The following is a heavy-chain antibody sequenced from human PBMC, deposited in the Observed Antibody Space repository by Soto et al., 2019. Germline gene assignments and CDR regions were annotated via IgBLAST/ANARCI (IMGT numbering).Heavy chain of an antibody. J-gene: IGHJ6*02. CDR3: AHRLGPPIVLTYYYGMDV. CDR1: GLSLSTSGVG. D-gene: IGHD2-8*01. V-gene: IGHV2-5*01. Sequence: SGPTLVNPTQTLTLTCTFSGLSLSTSGVGVGWIRQPPGKALEWLALIYWNDDKRYSPSLKSRLTITKDTSKNQVVLTMTNMDPVDTATYYCAHRLGPPIVLTYYYGMDVWGQGTTVTVSS. CDR2: IYWNDDK.